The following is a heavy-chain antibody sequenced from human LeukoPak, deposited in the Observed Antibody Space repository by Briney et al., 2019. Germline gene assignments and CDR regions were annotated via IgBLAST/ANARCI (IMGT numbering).Heavy chain of an antibody. V-gene: IGHV3-23*01. Sequence: GGSLRLSCAASGVTLSTYAMSWARQAPGKGREWVSGISSSGSGGNTYYADSVKGRFTISRDSSQNTLFLHMNTLRAEDTAIYYCAKDRTVGASYWYFDLWGRGTLVTVSS. CDR2: ISSSGSGGNT. J-gene: IGHJ2*01. CDR1: GVTLSTYA. CDR3: AKDRTVGASYWYFDL. D-gene: IGHD1-26*01.